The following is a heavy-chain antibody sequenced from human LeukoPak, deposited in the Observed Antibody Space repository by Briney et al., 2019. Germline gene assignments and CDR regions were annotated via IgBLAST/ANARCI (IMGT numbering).Heavy chain of an antibody. CDR2: IGTAGDT. J-gene: IGHJ4*02. V-gene: IGHV3-13*01. CDR1: GFTFSSYD. D-gene: IGHD6-13*01. CDR3: AKASSRLFVDY. Sequence: PGGSLRLSCAASGFTFSSYDMHWVRQATGKGLEWVSAIGTAGDTYYPGSVKGRFTISRDNSKNMLYLQMNSLRAEDTAVYYCAKASSRLFVDYWGQGTLVTVSS.